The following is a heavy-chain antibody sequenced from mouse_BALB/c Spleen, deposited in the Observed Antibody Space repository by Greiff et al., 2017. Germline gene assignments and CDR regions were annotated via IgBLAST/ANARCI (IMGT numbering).Heavy chain of an antibody. Sequence: EVKLMESGGGLVQPGGSLKLSCAASGFTFSSYTMSWVRQTPEKRLEWVAYISNGGGSTYYPDTVKGRFTISRDNAKNTLYLQMSSLKSEDTAMYYCARASYYYAMDYWGQGTSVTVSS. CDR2: ISNGGGST. CDR3: ARASYYYAMDY. D-gene: IGHD6-1*01. CDR1: GFTFSSYT. V-gene: IGHV5-12-2*01. J-gene: IGHJ4*01.